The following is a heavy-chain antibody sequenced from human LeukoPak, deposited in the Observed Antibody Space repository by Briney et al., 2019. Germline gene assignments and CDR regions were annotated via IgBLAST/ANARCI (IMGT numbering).Heavy chain of an antibody. CDR2: IYTSGST. V-gene: IGHV4-4*07. D-gene: IGHD3-10*01. Sequence: PSETLSLTCTVSGGSISSYYWSWIRQPAGKGLEWIGCIYTSGSTNYNPSLKSRVTMSVDTSKNQFSLKLSSVTAADTAVYYCARENYYGSGSYDGMDVWGQGTTVTVSS. CDR3: ARENYYGSGSYDGMDV. J-gene: IGHJ6*02. CDR1: GGSISSYY.